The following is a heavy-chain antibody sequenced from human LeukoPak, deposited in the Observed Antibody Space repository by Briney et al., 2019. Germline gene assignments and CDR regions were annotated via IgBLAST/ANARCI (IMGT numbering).Heavy chain of an antibody. V-gene: IGHV4-34*01. CDR1: GGSFSGYY. Sequence: SETLSLTCAVYGGSFSGYYWSWIRQPPGKGLEWIGEINHSGSTNYNPSLKSRVTISVDTSKNQFSLKLSSVTAADTAVYYCAREAMVRGVILGRNWFDPWGQGTLVTVSS. CDR2: INHSGST. D-gene: IGHD3-10*01. J-gene: IGHJ5*02. CDR3: AREAMVRGVILGRNWFDP.